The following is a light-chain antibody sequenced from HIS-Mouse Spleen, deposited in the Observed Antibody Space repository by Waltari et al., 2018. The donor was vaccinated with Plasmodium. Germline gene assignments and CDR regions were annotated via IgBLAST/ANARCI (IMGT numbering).Light chain of an antibody. CDR1: QSISSR. CDR2: KAS. V-gene: IGKV1-5*03. J-gene: IGKJ2*01. CDR3: QQYNSYSYT. Sequence: DIQMTQSPSTLSASVGDRVTITCRARQSISSRLAWYQQKPGKAPKLLIYKASSLESGVPSRFSGSGSWTEFTLTIISLQPDDFATYYCQQYNSYSYTFGQGTKLEIK.